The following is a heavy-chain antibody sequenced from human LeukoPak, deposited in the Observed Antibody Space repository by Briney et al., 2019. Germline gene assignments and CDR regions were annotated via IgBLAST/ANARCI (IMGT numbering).Heavy chain of an antibody. CDR3: ARGLATTGGVTFDY. CDR2: IYYSGNT. V-gene: IGHV4-59*01. J-gene: IGHJ4*02. CDR1: GGSIRSYY. Sequence: PSETLSLTCTVSGGSIRSYYWNWIRQPPGKGLEWIGYIYYSGNTNYNPSLKSRVTISVDTSKNQFSLKLSSVTAADTAVYYCARGLATTGGVTFDYWGQGTLVTVSS. D-gene: IGHD1-26*01.